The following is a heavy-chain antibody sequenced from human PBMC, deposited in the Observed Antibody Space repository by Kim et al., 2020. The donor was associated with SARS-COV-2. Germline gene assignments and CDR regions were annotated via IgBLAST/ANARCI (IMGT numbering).Heavy chain of an antibody. CDR2: INHSGST. CDR1: GGSFSGYY. J-gene: IGHJ4*02. V-gene: IGHV4-34*01. CDR3: ARGLPHISTSYSSSWPKFDY. D-gene: IGHD6-13*01. Sequence: SETLSLTCAVYGGSFSGYYWSWIRQPPGKGLEWIGEINHSGSTNYNPSLKSRVTISVDTSKNQFSLKLSSVTAADTAVYYCARGLPHISTSYSSSWPKFDYWGQGTLVTVSS.